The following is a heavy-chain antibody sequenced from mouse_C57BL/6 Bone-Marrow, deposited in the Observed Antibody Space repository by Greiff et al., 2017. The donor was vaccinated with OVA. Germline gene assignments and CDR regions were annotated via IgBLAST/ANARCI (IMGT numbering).Heavy chain of an antibody. V-gene: IGHV3-6*01. CDR3: ARDRDYFDY. CDR2: IRYDGCN. Sequence: EVQLVESGPGLVKPSQSLSLTCSVTGYSITSGYYWNWIRQFPGNKLEWMGYIRYDGCNNYNPALKNRISITRDTSKNQFFLKLKSVTTKDTATYYCARDRDYFDYWGKGTTLTVSS. J-gene: IGHJ2*01. CDR1: GYSITSGYY. D-gene: IGHD3-3*01.